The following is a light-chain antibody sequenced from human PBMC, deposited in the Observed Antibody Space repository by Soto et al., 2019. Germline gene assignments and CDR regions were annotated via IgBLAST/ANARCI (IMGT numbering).Light chain of an antibody. CDR2: AAS. CDR3: QKCNSAPFT. V-gene: IGKV1-27*01. J-gene: IGKJ3*01. CDR1: QGIYNY. Sequence: DTQMTQSPSSLSASVGDRVTITCRASQGIYNYLAWYQQKPGKVPKILIYAASSLLSGVPSRFSGSGSGTDFTLTISSLQPEAVATYYGQKCNSAPFTVGPGTKVDSK.